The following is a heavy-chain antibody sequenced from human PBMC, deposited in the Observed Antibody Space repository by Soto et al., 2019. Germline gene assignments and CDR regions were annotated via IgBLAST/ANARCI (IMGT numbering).Heavy chain of an antibody. V-gene: IGHV1-3*01. Sequence: QVQLVQSGAEVKKPGASVKVSCRASGYTFTNYAVHWVRQAPGQRLEWMGWINAGNGNTEYSQKFQGRVTITRDSSASTVYMELSSLRSEDTAVYFCARGVCSGCYNSDYWGQGTLVTVSS. D-gene: IGHD6-19*01. CDR2: INAGNGNT. CDR1: GYTFTNYA. CDR3: ARGVCSGCYNSDY. J-gene: IGHJ4*02.